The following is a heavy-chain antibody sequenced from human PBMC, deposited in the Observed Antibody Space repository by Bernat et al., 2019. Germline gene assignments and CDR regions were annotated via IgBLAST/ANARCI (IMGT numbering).Heavy chain of an antibody. CDR3: TTTLLTDAFDI. CDR1: GFTFSNAW. J-gene: IGHJ3*02. V-gene: IGHV3-15*01. Sequence: EVQLVESGGGLVKPGGSLRLSCAASGFTFSNAWMSWVRQAPGKGLEWVGRIKSKTDGGTTDYAAPVKGRITISRDDSKNTLYLQMNSQKTEDTAVYYCTTTLLTDAFDIWGQGTMVTVSS. CDR2: IKSKTDGGTT. D-gene: IGHD2/OR15-2a*01.